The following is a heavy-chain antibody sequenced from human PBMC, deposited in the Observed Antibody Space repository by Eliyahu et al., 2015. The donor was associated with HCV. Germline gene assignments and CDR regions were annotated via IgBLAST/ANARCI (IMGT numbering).Heavy chain of an antibody. D-gene: IGHD3-10*01. Sequence: QVQLVQSGAEVKGPGASVRVSCKASGYTFSDFVMHWLRQAPGXRLEWMGWINAGXANTRYSQEFLGRATFTRDIITSTTHMIFHSLRSEDTAVYYCARDRATYYYGSGTYPSPLFYQYYSGVDLWGQGTTVTVSS. CDR1: GYTFSDFV. J-gene: IGHJ6*02. V-gene: IGHV1-3*01. CDR3: ARDRATYYYGSGTYPSPLFYQYYSGVDL. CDR2: INAGXANT.